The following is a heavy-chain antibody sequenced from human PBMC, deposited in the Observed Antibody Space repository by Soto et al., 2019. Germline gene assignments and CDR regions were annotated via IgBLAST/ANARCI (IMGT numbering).Heavy chain of an antibody. CDR2: ISSGGSP. J-gene: IGHJ1*01. D-gene: IGHD2-15*01. CDR3: TLNHCAGGGCYDRDY. V-gene: IGHV4-31*11. Sequence: SETLSLTCDVSDESVTSPGNYWNWIRQRPDTGLEWIGYISSGGSPFYNPSLKSRVSISLDTSKNVISLALRSVAAADTAVYYCTLNHCAGGGCYDRDYWGRGTRVTVSS. CDR1: DESVTSPGNY.